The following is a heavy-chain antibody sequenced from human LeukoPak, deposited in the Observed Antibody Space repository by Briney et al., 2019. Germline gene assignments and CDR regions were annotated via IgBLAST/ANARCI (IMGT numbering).Heavy chain of an antibody. CDR1: GYSISSCSY. CDR2: IYHSGST. V-gene: IGHV4-38-2*01. J-gene: IGHJ3*02. D-gene: IGHD3-10*01. Sequence: PSETLCLTCAASGYSISSCSYSCFIRHPPERLEGGIGSIYHSGSTYYNPSLKSRVTISGDTSKNQFSLKLSSVTAADTAVYYCARRLGSSMVTFDIWGQGTMVTVSS. CDR3: ARRLGSSMVTFDI.